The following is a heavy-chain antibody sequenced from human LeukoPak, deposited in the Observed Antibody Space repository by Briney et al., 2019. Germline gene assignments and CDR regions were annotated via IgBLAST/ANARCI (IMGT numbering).Heavy chain of an antibody. D-gene: IGHD6-13*01. CDR2: ISDSGST. CDR1: GFTFSNYA. Sequence: GGSLRLSCAASGFTFSNYAMTWVRQAPGKGLEWVSTISDSGSTFYADSVKGRFTISRDNSKNTLFLQMNGLSADHTAVYYCAKDWPSEWQQLPDYDAVDVWGQGTMVTVSS. V-gene: IGHV3-23*01. J-gene: IGHJ3*01. CDR3: AKDWPSEWQQLPDYDAVDV.